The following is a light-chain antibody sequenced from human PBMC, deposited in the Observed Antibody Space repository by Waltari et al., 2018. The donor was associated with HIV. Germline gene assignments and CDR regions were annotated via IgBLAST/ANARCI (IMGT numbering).Light chain of an antibody. CDR2: RNN. CDR1: RSNIGNND. J-gene: IGLJ3*02. Sequence: QSVLTQPPSASGTHGQRVTISCSGSRSNIGNNDVYWFQQLPGTAPKLLIYRNNERPSGVPDRFTGSKSGTSASLAISGLRSEDEADYYCDAWDASLSGRVFGGGTKLTVL. CDR3: DAWDASLSGRV. V-gene: IGLV1-47*01.